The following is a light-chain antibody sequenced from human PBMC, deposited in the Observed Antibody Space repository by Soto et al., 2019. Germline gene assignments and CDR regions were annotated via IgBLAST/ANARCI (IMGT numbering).Light chain of an antibody. Sequence: EVVLTQSAGTLSLCPGERATLSCTSSQSVSESLAWYQQKPGQAPRLLIYDVSYRATGIPVRFSGSGSGTDFTLTISSLEPEDFAVYYCQQRSDWLPITFGQGTRLEIK. J-gene: IGKJ5*01. CDR1: QSVSES. CDR3: QQRSDWLPIT. V-gene: IGKV3-11*01. CDR2: DVS.